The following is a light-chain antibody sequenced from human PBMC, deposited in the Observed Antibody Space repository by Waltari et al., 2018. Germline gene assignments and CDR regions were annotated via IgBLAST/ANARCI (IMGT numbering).Light chain of an antibody. V-gene: IGKV1-39*01. CDR2: AAS. J-gene: IGKJ5*01. Sequence: DIQMTQFPSSLSAAVGDRVTITCRASQNITKYLNWYQHKPGKAPKLLIYAASSLLSGVPSRFSGSGSGTDFTLTISSLQPEDFATYYCQQSYSTPQSTFGQGTRLQIK. CDR1: QNITKY. CDR3: QQSYSTPQST.